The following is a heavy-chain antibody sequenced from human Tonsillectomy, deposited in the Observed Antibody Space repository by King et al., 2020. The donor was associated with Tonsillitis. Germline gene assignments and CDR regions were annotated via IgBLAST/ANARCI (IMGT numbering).Heavy chain of an antibody. CDR3: ARDWGGRPLDTFEI. V-gene: IGHV3-33*05. D-gene: IGHD3-16*01. CDR1: GFTFSSYG. CDR2: ISDDGTKK. Sequence: VQLVESGGDVVQPGRSLRLSCAASGFTFSSYGIHWVRQAPGKGLQWVAGISDDGTKKFYVDSVKGRFTISRDNSKNTLYLHMNSLRAEDTAVYYCARDWGGRPLDTFEIWGQGTMVTVSS. J-gene: IGHJ3*02.